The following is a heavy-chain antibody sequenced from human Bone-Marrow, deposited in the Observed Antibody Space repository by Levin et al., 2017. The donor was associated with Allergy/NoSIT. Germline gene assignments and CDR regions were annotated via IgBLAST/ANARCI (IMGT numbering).Heavy chain of an antibody. CDR3: ARTFRTYTGSYSGDR. CDR2: TNTDGAST. V-gene: IGHV3-74*03. J-gene: IGHJ5*02. CDR1: GFPFNNYW. Sequence: GGSLRLSCVVSGFPFNNYWMYWVRQAPGKGLVWVSRTNTDGASTTYADSVKGRFTVSRDNAKNTLYLQMTGLRGEDTAVYYCARTFRTYTGSYSGDRWGQGTLVTVAS. D-gene: IGHD1-26*01.